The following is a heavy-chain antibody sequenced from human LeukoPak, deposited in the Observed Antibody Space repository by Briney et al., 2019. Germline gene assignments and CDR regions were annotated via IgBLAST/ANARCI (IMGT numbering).Heavy chain of an antibody. CDR2: IYSGGST. J-gene: IGHJ6*02. CDR1: GFTVSSNY. V-gene: IGHV3-53*04. Sequence: GGSLRLSCAASGFTVSSNYMSWVRQAPGKGLEWVSVIYSGGSTYYADSVKGRFTISTHNYKNTLYLQMNSLRAEDTAVYYCASLDFWSGYSMDVWGQGTTVAVSS. CDR3: ASLDFWSGYSMDV. D-gene: IGHD3-3*01.